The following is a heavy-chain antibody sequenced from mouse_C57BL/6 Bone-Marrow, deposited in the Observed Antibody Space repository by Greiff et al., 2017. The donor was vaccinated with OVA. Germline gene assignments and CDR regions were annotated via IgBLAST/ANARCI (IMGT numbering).Heavy chain of an antibody. V-gene: IGHV1-74*01. CDR3: AILGGYCRSAVAY. D-gene: IGHD1-1*02. CDR2: IHPSDGDT. J-gene: IGHJ4*01. Sequence: QVQLQQPGAELVKPGASVKVSCKASGYTFTSYWMHWVKQRPGQGLEWIGRIHPSDGDTKYNQKFKGKATLTVDKSSSTAYMQLSSLTSEDSAVYYCAILGGYCRSAVAYWGQGTSVTVS. CDR1: GYTFTSYW.